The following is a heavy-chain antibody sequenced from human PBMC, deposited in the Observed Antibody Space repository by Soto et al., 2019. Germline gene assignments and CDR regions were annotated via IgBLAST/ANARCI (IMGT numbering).Heavy chain of an antibody. J-gene: IGHJ4*02. V-gene: IGHV3-21*06. Sequence: GGSLRLSCAASGFTFTRYSMNWVRQAPGKGLEWVSSISSTTNYIYYGGSMKGRFTISRDNAKNSLYLEMNSLRAEDTAVYYCARESEDLTSNFDYWGQGTLVTVSS. CDR3: ARESEDLTSNFDY. CDR1: GFTFTRYS. CDR2: ISSTTNYI.